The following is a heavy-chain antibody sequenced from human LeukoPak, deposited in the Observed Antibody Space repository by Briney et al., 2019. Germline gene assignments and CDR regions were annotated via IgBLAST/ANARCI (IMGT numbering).Heavy chain of an antibody. J-gene: IGHJ4*02. Sequence: GASVKVSCKASGYTFTNYDINWVRQATGQGLEWMGWMNPNTGNTGYAQKFQGRVTMTRNTSISTAYMELSSLRSEDTAIYYCPRVNCSSTSCRSKFLDYWGQGTLVTVSS. D-gene: IGHD2-2*01. V-gene: IGHV1-8*01. CDR3: PRVNCSSTSCRSKFLDY. CDR1: GYTFTNYD. CDR2: MNPNTGNT.